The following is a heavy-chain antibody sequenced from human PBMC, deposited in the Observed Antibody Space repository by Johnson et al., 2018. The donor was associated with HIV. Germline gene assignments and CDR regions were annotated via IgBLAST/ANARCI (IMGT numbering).Heavy chain of an antibody. CDR3: AKEAAMVQGGAFDI. J-gene: IGHJ3*02. CDR1: GFTFSSYA. Sequence: VQLVESGGGVVRPGGSLRLSCATSGFTFSSYAMHWVRQAPGKGLEWVSGISWNSGSIGYADSVKGRFTISRDNAKNSLYLQMNSLRAEDTALYYCAKEAAMVQGGAFDIWGQGTMVTVSS. V-gene: IGHV3-9*01. CDR2: ISWNSGSI. D-gene: IGHD3-10*01.